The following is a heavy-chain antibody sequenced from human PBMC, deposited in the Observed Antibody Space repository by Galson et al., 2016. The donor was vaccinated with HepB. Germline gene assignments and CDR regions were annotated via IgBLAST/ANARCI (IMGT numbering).Heavy chain of an antibody. CDR1: GFTFSSYG. CDR2: INRDESST. V-gene: IGHV3-74*01. CDR3: ARDPSYYSGMDV. Sequence: SLRLSCAASGFTFSSYGMHWVRQAPGKGLVWVSRINRDESSTSYADYVKGRFTISRDNAKNTLYLQMNSLRAEDTAVYYCARDPSYYSGMDVWGQGTTVIVSS. J-gene: IGHJ6*02.